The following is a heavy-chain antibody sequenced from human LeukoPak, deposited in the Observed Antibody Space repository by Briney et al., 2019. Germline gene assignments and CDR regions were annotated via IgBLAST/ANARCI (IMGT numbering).Heavy chain of an antibody. CDR1: GGSISSSSYY. CDR2: IYYSGST. D-gene: IGHD6-6*01. J-gene: IGHJ4*02. CDR3: ARGQREYSSSSRYFDY. Sequence: SETLSLTCTVSGGSISSSSYYWGWIRQPPGKGLEWIGSIYYSGSTNYNPSLKSRVTISVDTSKNQFSLKLSSVTAADTAVYYCARGQREYSSSSRYFDYWGQGTLVTVSS. V-gene: IGHV4-39*07.